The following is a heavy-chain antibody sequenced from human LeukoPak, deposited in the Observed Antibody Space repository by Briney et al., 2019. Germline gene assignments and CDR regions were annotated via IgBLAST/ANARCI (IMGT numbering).Heavy chain of an antibody. J-gene: IGHJ4*02. CDR1: GGTFSSYA. D-gene: IGHD3-10*01. CDR2: IIPILGIA. Sequence: SVKVSCKASGGTFSSYAISWVRQAPGQGLEWMGRIIPILGIANYAQKLQGRVTMTTDTSTSTAYMELRSLRSDDTAVYYCATAPMVRGVIMLSWGQGTLVTVSS. V-gene: IGHV1-69*04. CDR3: ATAPMVRGVIMLS.